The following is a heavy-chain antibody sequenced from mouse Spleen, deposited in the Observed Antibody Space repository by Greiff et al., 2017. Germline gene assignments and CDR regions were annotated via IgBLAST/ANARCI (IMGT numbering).Heavy chain of an antibody. V-gene: IGHV5-9-3*01. CDR1: GFTFSSYA. CDR2: ISSGGGNT. Sequence: EVQGVESGGGLVKLGGSLKLSCAASGFTFSSYAMSWVRQTPEKRLEWVATISSGGGNTYYPDSVKGRFTISRDNAKNTLYLQMSSLKSEDTAMYYCARHGSSSYAMDYWGQGTSVTVSS. D-gene: IGHD1-1*01. CDR3: ARHGSSSYAMDY. J-gene: IGHJ4*01.